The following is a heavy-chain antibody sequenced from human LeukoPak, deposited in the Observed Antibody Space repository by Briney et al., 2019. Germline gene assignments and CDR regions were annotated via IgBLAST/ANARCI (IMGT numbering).Heavy chain of an antibody. V-gene: IGHV3-23*01. Sequence: GGSLRLSCAASGFTFSSYAMSWVRQAPGKGLEWVSAISGSGGSTYYADSVKGRFTISRDNSKNTLYLQMNSLRAEVTAVYYCAKVKGVMLLNYFDYWGQGTLVTVSS. CDR2: ISGSGGST. CDR1: GFTFSSYA. J-gene: IGHJ4*02. D-gene: IGHD3-16*01. CDR3: AKVKGVMLLNYFDY.